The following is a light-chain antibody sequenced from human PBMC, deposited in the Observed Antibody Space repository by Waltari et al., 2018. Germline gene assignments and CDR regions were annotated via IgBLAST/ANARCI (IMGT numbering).Light chain of an antibody. CDR2: DTS. CDR3: QQGSILPLT. Sequence: EVVLNQSPVTLSLAAGEKATLSCRASESVSNYLAWYQQKPGQSPRLLIFDTSKRATGIPARFSGSGYGTDFTLTINNLEAEDFALYYCQQGSILPLTFGGGTKVEI. CDR1: ESVSNY. V-gene: IGKV3-11*01. J-gene: IGKJ4*01.